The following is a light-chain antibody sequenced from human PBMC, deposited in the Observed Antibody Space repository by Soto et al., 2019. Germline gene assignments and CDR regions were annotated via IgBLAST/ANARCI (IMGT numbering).Light chain of an antibody. J-gene: IGKJ2*01. CDR3: QQYGSSPYT. V-gene: IGKV3-20*01. Sequence: EIVLTQSPGTLSLSPGERASLSCRASQSVRSGYLAWYHQKPGQAPRLLIYGASYRATGIPDRFSGGGSGTDFTLTMTGLEPEDFAVYYCQQYGSSPYTFGQGTKLEIK. CDR1: QSVRSGY. CDR2: GAS.